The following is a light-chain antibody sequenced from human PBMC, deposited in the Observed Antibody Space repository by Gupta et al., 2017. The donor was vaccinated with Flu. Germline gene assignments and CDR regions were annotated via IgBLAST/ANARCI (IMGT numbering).Light chain of an antibody. Sequence: DIQMTQSPSSLSASVGDRVILTCRAGESIANYLSWYQQKPGKAPKLLIYAASTLESGVPSRFSGSGSGADYTLTIASLQPEDVATYYCQHTYSTPRTFGQGTKVEL. CDR1: ESIANY. CDR3: QHTYSTPRT. V-gene: IGKV1-39*01. CDR2: AAS. J-gene: IGKJ1*01.